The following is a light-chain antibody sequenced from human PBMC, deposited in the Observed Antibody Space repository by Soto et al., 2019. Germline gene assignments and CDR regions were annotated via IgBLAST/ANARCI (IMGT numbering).Light chain of an antibody. J-gene: IGKJ3*01. Sequence: DIQMTQSPSSLSASVGDRVTITCQASQDISNYFNWYQQKPGKAPKLLIYDASNLETGVPSRFSGSGSGTDFTFTISSLQPEDIATYYCQQYDNLPPLFGPGTKVDIK. V-gene: IGKV1-33*01. CDR2: DAS. CDR3: QQYDNLPPL. CDR1: QDISNY.